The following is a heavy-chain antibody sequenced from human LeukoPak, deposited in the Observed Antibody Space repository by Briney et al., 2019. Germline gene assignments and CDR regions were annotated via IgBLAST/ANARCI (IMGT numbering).Heavy chain of an antibody. J-gene: IGHJ4*02. D-gene: IGHD6-19*01. CDR3: ARDVRWLAQEYYFNC. Sequence: GGSLRLSCVASGFTLSSNYMNWVRQAPGKGLACLSVIYSGGSTYYADSVKGRFTISRDNSKNTLYLQMNSLRAEDTAVYYCARDVRWLAQEYYFNCWGQGTLVTVSS. CDR1: GFTLSSNY. V-gene: IGHV3-66*01. CDR2: IYSGGST.